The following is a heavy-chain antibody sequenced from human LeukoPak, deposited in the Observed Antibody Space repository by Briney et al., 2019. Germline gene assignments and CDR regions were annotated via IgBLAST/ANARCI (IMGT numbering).Heavy chain of an antibody. D-gene: IGHD3-22*01. CDR3: AREVFYDSSGYYSEP. Sequence: QPGGSLRLSCAASGFTVSSNYMSWVRQAPGKGLEWVSLIYSGGSTHYADSVKGRFTISRDNSKNTLYLQMNSLRAEDTAVYYCAREVFYDSSGYYSEPWGQGTLVTVSS. CDR1: GFTVSSNY. CDR2: IYSGGST. J-gene: IGHJ5*02. V-gene: IGHV3-53*01.